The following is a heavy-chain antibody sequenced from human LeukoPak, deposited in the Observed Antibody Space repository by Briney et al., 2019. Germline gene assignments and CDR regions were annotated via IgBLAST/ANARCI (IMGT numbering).Heavy chain of an antibody. CDR1: GFTFSSYA. Sequence: GRSLRLSCAASGFTFSSYAMHWVRQAPGKGLEWVAVISYEGSNKYYADSVKGRFTISRDNSKNTLYLQMNSLRAEDTAVYYCARDLGGYEMSYFDYWGQGTLVTVSS. J-gene: IGHJ4*02. CDR2: ISYEGSNK. V-gene: IGHV3-30-3*01. D-gene: IGHD3-10*01. CDR3: ARDLGGYEMSYFDY.